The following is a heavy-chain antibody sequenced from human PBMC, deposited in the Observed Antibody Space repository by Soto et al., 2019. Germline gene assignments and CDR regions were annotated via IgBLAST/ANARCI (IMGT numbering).Heavy chain of an antibody. CDR2: ISAYNGNT. D-gene: IGHD2-2*01. J-gene: IGHJ5*02. CDR1: GYTFTSYG. Sequence: ASVRGSCTASGYTFTSYGISWVRPAPGQGLEWMGWISAYNGNTNYAQKLQGRVTMTTDTSTSTTYMELRSLRSDDTAVYYCAREDCSSTSCYDNWFDPWGQGTLVTVSS. V-gene: IGHV1-18*04. CDR3: AREDCSSTSCYDNWFDP.